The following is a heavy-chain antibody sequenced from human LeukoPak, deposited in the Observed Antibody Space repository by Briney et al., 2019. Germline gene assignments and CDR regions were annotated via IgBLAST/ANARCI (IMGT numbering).Heavy chain of an antibody. Sequence: SETLSLTCAVSGGSISSGGYSWSWIRQPPGRGLEWIGYIYQSGSTYYNPSLKSRVTISVDRSKNEFSLKLSSVTAADTAVYYCARALLRVVPAAPGGQYNWFDPWGQGTLVTVSS. J-gene: IGHJ5*02. CDR2: IYQSGST. V-gene: IGHV4-30-2*01. CDR1: GGSISSGGYS. D-gene: IGHD2-2*01. CDR3: ARALLRVVPAAPGGQYNWFDP.